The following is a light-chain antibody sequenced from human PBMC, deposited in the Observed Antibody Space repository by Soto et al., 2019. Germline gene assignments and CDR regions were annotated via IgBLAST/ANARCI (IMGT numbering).Light chain of an antibody. CDR1: QSVSSN. Sequence: EVVLTQSRAALSLSAGASATLACRASQSVSSNLAWYQQKPGQAPRLLIYGASTRATGIPARFSGSGSGTEFTLTISSLQSEDFAVYYCQQYNNCPPITFGQGTRLEI. V-gene: IGKV3-15*01. J-gene: IGKJ5*01. CDR3: QQYNNCPPIT. CDR2: GAS.